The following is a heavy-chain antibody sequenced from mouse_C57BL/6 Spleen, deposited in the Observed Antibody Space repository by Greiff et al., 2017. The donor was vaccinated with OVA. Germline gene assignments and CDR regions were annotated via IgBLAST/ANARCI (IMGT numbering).Heavy chain of an antibody. Sequence: VQLQQSGPELVKPGASVKISCKASGYAFSSSWMNWVKQRPGKGLEWIGRIYPGDGDTNYNGKFKGKATLTADKSSSTAYMQLSSLTSEDSAVYFCASSGSSLAWFAYWGQGTLVTVSA. CDR2: IYPGDGDT. J-gene: IGHJ3*01. D-gene: IGHD1-1*01. V-gene: IGHV1-82*01. CDR3: ASSGSSLAWFAY. CDR1: GYAFSSSW.